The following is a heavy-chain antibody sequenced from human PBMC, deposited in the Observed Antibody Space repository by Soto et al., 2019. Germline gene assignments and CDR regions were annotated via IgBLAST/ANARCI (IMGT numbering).Heavy chain of an antibody. CDR2: IYYSGST. D-gene: IGHD7-27*01. CDR1: GGSISSYY. V-gene: IGHV4-59*01. Sequence: SETLSLTCTVSGGSISSYYWSWIRQPPGKGLEWIGYIYYSGSTNYNPSLKSRVTISVDTSKNQFSLKLSSVTAADTAVYYCARSTNWEHYYYYMDVWGKGTTVTVSS. J-gene: IGHJ6*03. CDR3: ARSTNWEHYYYYMDV.